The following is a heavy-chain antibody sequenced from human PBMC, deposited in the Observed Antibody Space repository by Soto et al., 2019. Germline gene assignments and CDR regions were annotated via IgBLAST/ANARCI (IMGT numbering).Heavy chain of an antibody. CDR2: IFSNDEK. CDR3: ARIQEMYSSSWYYFDY. D-gene: IGHD6-13*01. Sequence: QVTLKESGPVLVKPTETLTLTCTVSGFSLNNTRLGVSWIRQPPGKALQWLAHIFSNDEKSYRTSLKSRLTISKDTSNSQVVLTMTNMDPVDTATYYCARIQEMYSSSWYYFDYWGQGTLVTVSS. J-gene: IGHJ4*02. V-gene: IGHV2-26*01. CDR1: GFSLNNTRLG.